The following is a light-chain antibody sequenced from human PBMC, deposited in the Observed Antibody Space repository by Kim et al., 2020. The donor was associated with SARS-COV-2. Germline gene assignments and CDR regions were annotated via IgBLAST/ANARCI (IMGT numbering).Light chain of an antibody. CDR2: EDN. J-gene: IGLJ2*01. Sequence: NFMLTQSHSVSEYPGKTVTISCTRSSGSIASNYVQWYQQRPGSAPTTVIYEDNQRPSGVPDRFSGSIDSSSNSASLTISGLKTEDEADYYCQSYDSSNQNVVFGGGTQLTVL. CDR3: QSYDSSNQNVV. CDR1: SGSIASNY. V-gene: IGLV6-57*04.